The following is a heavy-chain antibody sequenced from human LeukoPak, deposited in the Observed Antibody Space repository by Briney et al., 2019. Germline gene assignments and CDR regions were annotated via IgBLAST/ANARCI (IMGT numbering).Heavy chain of an antibody. CDR3: ARGKYSFDY. J-gene: IGHJ4*02. CDR2: ISSSGSTI. CDR1: GFTFSDSY. Sequence: GGSLRLSCAASGFTFSDSYMSWNRQAPGKGLEYISYISSSGSTIYYADSVKGRFTLSRDNAKNSLSLEMSSLRAEDTAVYYCARGKYSFDYWGQGTLVTVSS. V-gene: IGHV3-11*01.